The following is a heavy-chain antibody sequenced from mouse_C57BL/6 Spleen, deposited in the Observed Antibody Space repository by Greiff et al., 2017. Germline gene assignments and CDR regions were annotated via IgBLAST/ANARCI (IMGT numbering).Heavy chain of an antibody. D-gene: IGHD2-2*01. Sequence: DVKLQESGPGLVKPSQSLSLTCSVTGYSITSGYYWNWIRQFPGNQLEWMGYISYDGSNNYNPSLKNPISITRDTSKNQFCLELNSVTTEDTAAYYCERVYGDDGAWFAYWGQGTLVTVSA. J-gene: IGHJ3*01. CDR3: ERVYGDDGAWFAY. CDR1: GYSITSGYY. CDR2: ISYDGSN. V-gene: IGHV3-6*01.